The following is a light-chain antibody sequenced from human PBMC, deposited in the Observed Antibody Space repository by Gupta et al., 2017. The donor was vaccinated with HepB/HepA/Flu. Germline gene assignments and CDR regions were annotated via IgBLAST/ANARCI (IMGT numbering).Light chain of an antibody. CDR3: EQKDSTPRT. Sequence: DMVMTHSPYSLSVSLGERATIRCKSSQSVLDSSKNKNYLAWYQQKPGQPPKLLIYWASTWECGVPDRFSGRGFGTDFTLTVRSPQAEDVAVCYCEQKDSTPRTLGQGTKVEIK. J-gene: IGKJ1*01. CDR1: QSVLDSSKNKNY. CDR2: WAS. V-gene: IGKV4-1*01.